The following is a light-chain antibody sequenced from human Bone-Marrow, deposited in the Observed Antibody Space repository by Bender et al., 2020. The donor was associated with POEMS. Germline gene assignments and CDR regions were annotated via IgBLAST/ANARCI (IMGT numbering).Light chain of an antibody. CDR3: SSYTTRSTPV. CDR1: SSNTGSGYD. CDR2: GYN. V-gene: IGLV1-40*01. Sequence: QSVLPQPPSVSGAPGQRVTISCTGSSSNTGSGYDINWYQHLPGTAPKLLIYGYNNRPSGVPDRFSGSKSGTSASLAITGLQAEDEADYYCSSYTTRSTPVFGTGTKVTVL. J-gene: IGLJ1*01.